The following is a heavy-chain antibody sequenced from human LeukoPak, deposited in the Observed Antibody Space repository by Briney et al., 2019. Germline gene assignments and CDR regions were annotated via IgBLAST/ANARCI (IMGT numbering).Heavy chain of an antibody. Sequence: PGRSLTLSCAASGFTFSSFGMHWVRQAPGKGLEWVAVTWYDASNKYYVDSVKGRFTISRDNSKNTLYLQMNSLRDDDTAVYYCVRGVGVSRFNYLDPWGQGALVIVSS. D-gene: IGHD1-7*01. CDR3: VRGVGVSRFNYLDP. CDR2: TWYDASNK. J-gene: IGHJ5*02. V-gene: IGHV3-33*01. CDR1: GFTFSSFG.